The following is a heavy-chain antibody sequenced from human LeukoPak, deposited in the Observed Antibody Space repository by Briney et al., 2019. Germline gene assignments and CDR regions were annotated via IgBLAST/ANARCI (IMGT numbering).Heavy chain of an antibody. CDR2: ISSSSSYI. D-gene: IGHD6-19*01. J-gene: IGHJ4*02. CDR3: ARDIFTVAGAVDY. Sequence: PGGSLRLSCAASGFTFSSYSMNWVRQAPGKGLEWVSSISSSSSYIYYADSVKGRFTISRDNAKNSLSLQMNSLRAEDTAVYYCARDIFTVAGAVDYWGQGALVTVSS. CDR1: GFTFSSYS. V-gene: IGHV3-21*01.